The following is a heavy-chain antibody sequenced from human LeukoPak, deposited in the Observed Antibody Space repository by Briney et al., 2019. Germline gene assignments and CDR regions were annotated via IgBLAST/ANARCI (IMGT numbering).Heavy chain of an antibody. Sequence: SETLSLTCTVSGGSISSYYWSWIRQPPGKGLEWIGYIYYSGSTNYNPSLKSRVTISVDTSKNQFSLKLSSVTAADTAVYYCARESGSRAFFDYWGQGTLVTVSS. CDR2: IYYSGST. CDR3: ARESGSRAFFDY. CDR1: GGSISSYY. J-gene: IGHJ4*02. V-gene: IGHV4-59*01.